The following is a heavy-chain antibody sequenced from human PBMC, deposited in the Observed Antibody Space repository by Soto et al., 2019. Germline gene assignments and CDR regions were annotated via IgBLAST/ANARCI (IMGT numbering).Heavy chain of an antibody. CDR2: INVGTGNT. CDR3: ARGAGYCSGDCWHDYYYAMEV. D-gene: IGHD2-21*02. J-gene: IGHJ6*02. V-gene: IGHV1-3*01. CDR1: GYIFTNYA. Sequence: ASVKVSCKASGYIFTNYAIHWVRQAPGQRLEWVGWINVGTGNTKYSQNFQGRVTITRDTPATTAYMELSSLRSEDTAVYYCARGAGYCSGDCWHDYYYAMEVWGQGTTVTVSS.